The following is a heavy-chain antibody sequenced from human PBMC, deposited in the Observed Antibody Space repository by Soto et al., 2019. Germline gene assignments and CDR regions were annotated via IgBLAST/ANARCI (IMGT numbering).Heavy chain of an antibody. CDR1: GYTFTEYG. CDR3: ARADYGDTKIYSFDH. V-gene: IGHV1-18*01. J-gene: IGHJ4*02. Sequence: ASVKVSCKTSGYTFTEYGISWFRQAPGQGLEWMGWISPYNGKTNYIQEFQDRVTITTDTSSTTVYMDLRTLKSDDTAIYLCARADYGDTKIYSFDHWGQGTLVTVSS. CDR2: ISPYNGKT. D-gene: IGHD4-17*01.